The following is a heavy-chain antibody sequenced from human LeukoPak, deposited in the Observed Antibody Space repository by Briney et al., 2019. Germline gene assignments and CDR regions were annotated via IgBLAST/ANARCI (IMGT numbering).Heavy chain of an antibody. D-gene: IGHD3-22*01. V-gene: IGHV1-69*13. Sequence: SVKVSCKASGGTFSSYAISWVRQAPGQGLEWMGGIIPIFGTANYAQKFQGRVTITADESTSTAYMELSSLRAEDTAVYYCAREVTRYYDSSGYYYFDYWGQGTLVTVSS. CDR2: IIPIFGTA. CDR1: GGTFSSYA. J-gene: IGHJ4*02. CDR3: AREVTRYYDSSGYYYFDY.